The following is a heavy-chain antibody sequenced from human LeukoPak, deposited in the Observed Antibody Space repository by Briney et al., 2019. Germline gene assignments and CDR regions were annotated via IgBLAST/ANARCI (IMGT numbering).Heavy chain of an antibody. V-gene: IGHV4-59*01. Sequence: PSETLSLTCTVSGGSISSYYWSWIRQPPGKGLEWIGYIYYSGSTNYNPSLKSRVTISVDTSENQFSLKLSSVTAADTAVYYCARSSSGRYYGMDVWGQGTTVTVSS. D-gene: IGHD6-19*01. CDR2: IYYSGST. CDR1: GGSISSYY. J-gene: IGHJ6*02. CDR3: ARSSSGRYYGMDV.